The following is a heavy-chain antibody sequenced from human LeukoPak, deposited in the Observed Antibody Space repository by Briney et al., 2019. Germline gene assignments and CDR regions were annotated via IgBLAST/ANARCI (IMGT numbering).Heavy chain of an antibody. V-gene: IGHV3-30*02. CDR3: AKDRYGDYGFSY. Sequence: GGSLRLSCAASGFTFSSYGMHWVRQAPGKGLEWVAFIRYDGSNKYYADSVEGRFTISRDNSKNTLYLQMNSLRAEDTAVYYCAKDRYGDYGFSYWGQGTLVTVSS. CDR2: IRYDGSNK. CDR1: GFTFSSYG. J-gene: IGHJ4*02. D-gene: IGHD4-17*01.